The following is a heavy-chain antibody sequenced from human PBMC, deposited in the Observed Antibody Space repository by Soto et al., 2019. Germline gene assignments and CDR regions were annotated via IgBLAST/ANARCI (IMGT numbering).Heavy chain of an antibody. CDR1: RGTFSSYA. CDR3: ARASEQLVRSYYYGMDV. D-gene: IGHD6-6*01. V-gene: IGHV1-69*06. Sequence: SVKVSCKASRGTFSSYAISWVRQAPGQGLEWMGGIIPIFGTANYAQKFQGRVTITADKSTSTAYMELSSLRSEDTAVYYCARASEQLVRSYYYGMDVWGQGTTVTVSS. J-gene: IGHJ6*02. CDR2: IIPIFGTA.